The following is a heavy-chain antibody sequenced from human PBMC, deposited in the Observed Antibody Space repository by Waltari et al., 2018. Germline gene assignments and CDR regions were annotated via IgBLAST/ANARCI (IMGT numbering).Heavy chain of an antibody. CDR1: GYSFTSYW. D-gene: IGHD1-26*01. CDR2: IYPGDSDT. CDR3: ARHPQVGATTLYGFDP. J-gene: IGHJ5*02. V-gene: IGHV5-51*01. Sequence: EVQLVQSGAEVKKPGESLKISCKGSGYSFTSYWIGWVRQMPGKGLEWMGIIYPGDSDTRYSPSFQDQVTISADKSINTAYLQWSSLKASDTAMYYCARHPQVGATTLYGFDPWGQGTLVTVSS.